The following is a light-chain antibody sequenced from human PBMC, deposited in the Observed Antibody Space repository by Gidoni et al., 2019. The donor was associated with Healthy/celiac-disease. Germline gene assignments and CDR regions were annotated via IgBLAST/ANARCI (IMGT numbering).Light chain of an antibody. CDR1: KLGDKY. Sequence: SYELTQPPSVSVSPGQTASITCSGDKLGDKYACWYQQKPGQSPVLVIYQDSKRPSGIPGRFYGSNSGNTATLTISGTQAMDEDDYYCQAWDSSTVVFGGGTKLTVL. J-gene: IGLJ2*01. V-gene: IGLV3-1*01. CDR3: QAWDSSTVV. CDR2: QDS.